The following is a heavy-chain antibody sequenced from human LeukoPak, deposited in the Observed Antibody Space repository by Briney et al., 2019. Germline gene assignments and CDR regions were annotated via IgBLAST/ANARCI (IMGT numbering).Heavy chain of an antibody. V-gene: IGHV4-34*01. CDR3: AGIRFSPGDYSCFNH. J-gene: IGHJ4*02. CDR2: IYQSKYT. Sequence: PSETLSLTCGVRGVSFSDNYWSWIRQSPGKGLEWIGEIYQSKYTTYNPSLKSRVTIWADTSVNQLSLRVTSATAADTAIYYCAGIRFSPGDYSCFNHWGQGTLVTVSS. D-gene: IGHD3-9*01. CDR1: GVSFSDNY.